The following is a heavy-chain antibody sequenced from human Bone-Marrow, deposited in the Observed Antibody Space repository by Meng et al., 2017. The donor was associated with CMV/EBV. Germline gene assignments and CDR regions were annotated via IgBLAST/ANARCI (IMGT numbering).Heavy chain of an antibody. CDR3: ARDSQEHSVTKGYYYYYGMDV. Sequence: GGSLRLSCAASGFTFTTYAMNWVRQAPGKGLEWVSSINTDSTYTSYTDSVKGRFTISRDDAKNSLYLQMNSLRADDTAMYYCARDSQEHSVTKGYYYYYGMDVWGQGTTVTVSS. V-gene: IGHV3-21*06. J-gene: IGHJ6*02. CDR1: GFTFTTYA. CDR2: INTDSTYT. D-gene: IGHD4-17*01.